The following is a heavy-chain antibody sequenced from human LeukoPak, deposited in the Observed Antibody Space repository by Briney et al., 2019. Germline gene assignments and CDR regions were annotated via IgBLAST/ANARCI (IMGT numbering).Heavy chain of an antibody. CDR2: ISLGNS. V-gene: IGHV4-59*12. Sequence: SWTLSLTCSLSGDTLSTYYWNWIRQTPGRGLEWIGHISLGNSEYNPSLKSRVTISVDTSKNEFDLRLTSVTAADTALYFCARDKRHSYGKYFDPWSQGALVSVSS. CDR1: GDTLSTYY. CDR3: ARDKRHSYGKYFDP. J-gene: IGHJ4*02. D-gene: IGHD5-18*01.